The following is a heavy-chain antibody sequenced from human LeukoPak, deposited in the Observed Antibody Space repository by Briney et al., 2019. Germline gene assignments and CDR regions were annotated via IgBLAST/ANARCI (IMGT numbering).Heavy chain of an antibody. J-gene: IGHJ4*02. V-gene: IGHV3-64*02. CDR1: GGSISSYY. CDR3: TRDGGSFCDFDY. Sequence: ETLSLTCTVSGGSISSYYWSWIRQAPGKGLEYVSVINTDGRITYYADSVKGRFTISRDNSKNTVYLQMGSLRGEDMAVYYCTRDGGSFCDFDYWGQGALVTVSS. CDR2: INTDGRIT. D-gene: IGHD1-26*01.